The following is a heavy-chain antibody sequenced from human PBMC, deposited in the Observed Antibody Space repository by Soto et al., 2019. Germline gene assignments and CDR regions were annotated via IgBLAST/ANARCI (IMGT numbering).Heavy chain of an antibody. J-gene: IGHJ4*02. V-gene: IGHV1-2*02. CDR2: IGPESGAT. Sequence: ASAKVSCKASGYTFTGHYIHWVRQAPQQGPEWMGEIGPESGATRYAQKFQGRVTMTMDTSITTVYMELKNLSPDDTAVYYCGRGRSGQIVVFYWGQGTPVTVSS. D-gene: IGHD1-26*01. CDR3: GRGRSGQIVVFY. CDR1: GYTFTGHY.